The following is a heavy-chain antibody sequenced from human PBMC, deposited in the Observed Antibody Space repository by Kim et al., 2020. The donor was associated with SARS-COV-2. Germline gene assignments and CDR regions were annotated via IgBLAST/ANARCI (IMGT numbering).Heavy chain of an antibody. Sequence: GDSDTRYSPSFQGKVTISADKSISTAYLQWSSLKASDTAMYYCARHPFDYWGQGTLVTVSS. CDR3: ARHPFDY. V-gene: IGHV5-51*01. J-gene: IGHJ4*02. CDR2: GDSDT.